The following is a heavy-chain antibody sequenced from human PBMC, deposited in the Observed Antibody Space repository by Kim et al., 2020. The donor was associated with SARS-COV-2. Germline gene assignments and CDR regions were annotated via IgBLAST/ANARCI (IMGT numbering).Heavy chain of an antibody. D-gene: IGHD3-9*01. CDR1: GYTFTSYY. V-gene: IGHV1-46*01. J-gene: IGHJ4*02. CDR3: ARAPSYYDILTGYYPSGYFDY. CDR2: INPSGGST. Sequence: ASVKVSCKASGYTFTSYYMHWVRQAPGQGLEWMGIINPSGGSTSYAQKFQGRVTMTRDTSTSTVYMELSSLRSEGTAVYYCARAPSYYDILTGYYPSGYFDYWGQGTLVTVSS.